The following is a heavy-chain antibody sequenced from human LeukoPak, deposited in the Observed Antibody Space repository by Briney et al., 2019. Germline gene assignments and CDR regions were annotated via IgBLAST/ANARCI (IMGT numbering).Heavy chain of an antibody. J-gene: IGHJ5*02. D-gene: IGHD1-26*01. CDR2: INPNSGGT. V-gene: IGHV1-2*06. CDR3: SEAPKRGGTNWVGP. Sequence: ASVKVSCKASGYTFTGYYMHWVRQAPGQGLEWMGRINPNSGGTNYAQKFQGRVTMTRDTSISTAYMELSRLRSDDTAVYYWSEAPKRGGTNWVGPWGQGTLVTVSS. CDR1: GYTFTGYY.